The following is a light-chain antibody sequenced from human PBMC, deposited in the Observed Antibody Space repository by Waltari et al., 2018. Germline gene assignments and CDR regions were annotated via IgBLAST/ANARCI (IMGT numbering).Light chain of an antibody. J-gene: IGKJ3*01. CDR2: AAS. CDR3: QQFHTFT. Sequence: DIQLTQAPSFRSASVGDRVSIACRASQGITNYLAWYQQKPGKAPKLLIYAASTLQSGVPARFSGSGSGTDFTLTISSLQPEDFATYYCQQFHTFTFGPGTKVDIK. V-gene: IGKV1-9*01. CDR1: QGITNY.